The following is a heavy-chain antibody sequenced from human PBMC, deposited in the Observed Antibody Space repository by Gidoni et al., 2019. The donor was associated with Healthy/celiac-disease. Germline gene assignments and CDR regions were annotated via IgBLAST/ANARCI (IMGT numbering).Heavy chain of an antibody. D-gene: IGHD6-19*01. CDR2: ISWNSGNI. Sequence: EVQLVESGGGLVQPGRSLRLSCAASGFTFDNYAMHWVRQAPGKGLEWVSGISWNSGNIDYADSVKGRFTISRDNAKNSLYLQMNSLRAEDTALYYCAKPREIARYSSASIYFDYWGQGTLVTVSS. CDR1: GFTFDNYA. J-gene: IGHJ4*02. V-gene: IGHV3-9*01. CDR3: AKPREIARYSSASIYFDY.